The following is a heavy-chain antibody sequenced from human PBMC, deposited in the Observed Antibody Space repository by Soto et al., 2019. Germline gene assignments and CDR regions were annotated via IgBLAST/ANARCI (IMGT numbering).Heavy chain of an antibody. J-gene: IGHJ3*02. CDR2: ISGSGGST. CDR1: GFTFSSYA. V-gene: IGHV3-23*01. D-gene: IGHD2-2*02. Sequence: EAQLLESGGGLVQPGGSLRLSCAASGFTFSSYAMSWVRQAPGKGLEWVSAISGSGGSTYYADSVKGRFTISRDNSKNTLYLQMNSLRAEDTAVYYCAKRGRKYCSSTSCYTGGAFDIWGQGTMVTVSS. CDR3: AKRGRKYCSSTSCYTGGAFDI.